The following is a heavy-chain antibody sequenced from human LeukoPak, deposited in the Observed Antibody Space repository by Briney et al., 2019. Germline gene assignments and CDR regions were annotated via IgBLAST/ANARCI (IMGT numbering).Heavy chain of an antibody. CDR1: GFTFSDYY. J-gene: IGHJ4*02. Sequence: LRLSCAASGFTFSDYYMSWIRQPPGKGLEWIGFIQDGGITSYNSSLKSRVAKSVDRSKNQFSLTLTSVTAADTAIYYCARDSPKRYSGSYFDYWGQGTLVTVSS. V-gene: IGHV4-30-2*01. CDR3: ARDSPKRYSGSYFDY. D-gene: IGHD1-26*01. CDR2: IQDGGIT.